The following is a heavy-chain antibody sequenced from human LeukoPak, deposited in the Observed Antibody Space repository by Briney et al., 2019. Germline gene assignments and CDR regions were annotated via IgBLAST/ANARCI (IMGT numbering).Heavy chain of an antibody. CDR2: FKTKTDGGTT. Sequence: GGSLRLSCAASGFTFTNAWMSWVRQAPGEGLEWVGRFKTKTDGGTTDYAAPVKGRFTISRDDSKSTLYLQMNSLGAEDTAVYYCAKFPFGELLHFDYWGQGTLATVSS. J-gene: IGHJ4*02. D-gene: IGHD3-10*01. V-gene: IGHV3-15*01. CDR3: AKFPFGELLHFDY. CDR1: GFTFTNAW.